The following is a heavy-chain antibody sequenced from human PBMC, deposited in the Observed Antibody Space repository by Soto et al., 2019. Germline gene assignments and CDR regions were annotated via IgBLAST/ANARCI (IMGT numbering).Heavy chain of an antibody. Sequence: QVQLVQSGAEVKKPGASVKVSCKASGYTFTSYGISWVRQAPGQGLEWMGWISAYNGNTNYAQKLQGSVTMTTDTSTSTASMELRSLRSDDTAVYYCARDGPYDFSSRSTYYYYGMDVWGQGTTVTVSS. J-gene: IGHJ6*02. CDR3: ARDGPYDFSSRSTYYYYGMDV. CDR2: ISAYNGNT. V-gene: IGHV1-18*01. CDR1: GYTFTSYG. D-gene: IGHD3-3*01.